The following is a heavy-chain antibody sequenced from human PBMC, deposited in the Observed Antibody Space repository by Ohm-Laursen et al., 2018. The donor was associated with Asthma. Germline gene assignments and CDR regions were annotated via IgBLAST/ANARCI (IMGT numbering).Heavy chain of an antibody. CDR2: MNPNSGNT. CDR1: GYTFTSYD. J-gene: IGHJ6*02. CDR3: ALSYYDSSGRYYYYGMDV. V-gene: IGHV1-8*01. D-gene: IGHD3-22*01. Sequence: ASVKVSCKASGYTFTSYDINWVRQATGQGLEWMGWMNPNSGNTGYAQKFQGRVTMTRNTSISTAYMELSSLRSEDTAVYYCALSYYDSSGRYYYYGMDVWGQGTTVTVSS.